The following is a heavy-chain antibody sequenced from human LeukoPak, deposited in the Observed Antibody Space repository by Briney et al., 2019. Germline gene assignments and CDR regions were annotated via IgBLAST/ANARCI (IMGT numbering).Heavy chain of an antibody. Sequence: NPSETLSLTCAVYGGSFSGYYWSWIRQPPGKGLEWIGEINHSGSTNYNPSLKSRVTISVDTSKNQFSLKLSSVTAADTAVYYCARGHSSTSCYDYWGPGTLVTVSS. CDR2: INHSGST. D-gene: IGHD2-2*01. CDR3: ARGHSSTSCYDY. V-gene: IGHV4-34*01. CDR1: GGSFSGYY. J-gene: IGHJ4*02.